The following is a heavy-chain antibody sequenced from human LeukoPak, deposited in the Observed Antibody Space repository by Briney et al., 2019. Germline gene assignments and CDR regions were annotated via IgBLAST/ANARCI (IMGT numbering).Heavy chain of an antibody. CDR2: ISVDGGST. J-gene: IGHJ4*02. Sequence: GGSLRLSCAASGFTFDDYAMHWVRPAPGKGLEWVSLISVDGGSTYYADSVKGRFTISRDNSKNSLYLQMNSLRTEDTALYYCAEDIGLEGATRFDYWGQGTLVTVSS. CDR3: AEDIGLEGATRFDY. CDR1: GFTFDDYA. V-gene: IGHV3-43*02. D-gene: IGHD1-26*01.